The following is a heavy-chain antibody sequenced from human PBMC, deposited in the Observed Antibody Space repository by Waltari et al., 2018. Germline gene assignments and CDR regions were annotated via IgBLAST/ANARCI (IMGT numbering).Heavy chain of an antibody. D-gene: IGHD6-19*01. CDR1: GLIIRGYW. CDR3: VRYSSGSFD. V-gene: IGHV3-74*01. J-gene: IGHJ4*02. Sequence: EVQLVESGGGLVQRGGSLRLSCAASGLIIRGYWMHWVRQATGKGPVWVSRINSDESSTSYADSVRGRFTISRDNAKNTLYLQMDSLRVEDTAVYYCVRYSSGSFDWGQGTLVTVSS. CDR2: INSDESST.